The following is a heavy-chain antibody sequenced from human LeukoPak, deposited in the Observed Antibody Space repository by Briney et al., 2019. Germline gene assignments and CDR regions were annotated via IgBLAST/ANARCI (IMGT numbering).Heavy chain of an antibody. J-gene: IGHJ4*02. CDR3: ALSLGVEFRNFDY. Sequence: HTGGSLRLSCTASGFTFSDHYMVWVRRAPGKGPEWVARSRNKAQSYTTEYAASVKGRFTISRDDSKDLMFLQMNSLKPEDTAVYYCALSLGVEFRNFDYWGQGTLVTVSS. V-gene: IGHV3-72*01. CDR1: GFTFSDHY. D-gene: IGHD5-24*01. CDR2: SRNKAQSYTT.